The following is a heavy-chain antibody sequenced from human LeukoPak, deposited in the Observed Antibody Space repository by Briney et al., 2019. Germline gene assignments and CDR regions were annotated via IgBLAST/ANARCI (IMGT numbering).Heavy chain of an antibody. J-gene: IGHJ5*02. CDR2: INPNSGGT. V-gene: IGHV1-2*02. CDR1: GYTFTGYH. CDR3: AREVAVVVAATFYWFDP. Sequence: GASVKVSCRASGYTFTGYHMHWVRQASGQGLEWMGGINPNSGGTNYAQKFQGRVTMTRDTSISTAYMELSRLRSDDTAVYYCAREVAVVVAATFYWFDPWGQGTLVTVSS. D-gene: IGHD2-15*01.